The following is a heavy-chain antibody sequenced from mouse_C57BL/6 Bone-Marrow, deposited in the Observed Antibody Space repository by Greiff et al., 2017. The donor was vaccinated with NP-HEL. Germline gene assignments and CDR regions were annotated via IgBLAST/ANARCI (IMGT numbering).Heavy chain of an antibody. J-gene: IGHJ4*01. CDR3: ARNYYYDYDEDYAMDY. CDR1: GYTFTSYW. V-gene: IGHV1-72*01. CDR2: IDPNSGGT. D-gene: IGHD2-4*01. Sequence: QVQLQQPGAELVKPGASVKLSCKASGYTFTSYWMHWVKQRPGRGLEWIGRIDPNSGGTKYNEKFKSKATLTVDKPSSTAYMQLSSLTSEDSAVYYCARNYYYDYDEDYAMDYWGQGTSVTVSS.